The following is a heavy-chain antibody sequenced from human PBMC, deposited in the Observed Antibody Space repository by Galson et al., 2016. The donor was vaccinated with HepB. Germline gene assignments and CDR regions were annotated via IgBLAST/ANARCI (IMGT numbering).Heavy chain of an antibody. V-gene: IGHV3-33*03. J-gene: IGHJ4*02. CDR1: GFTLTTYG. Sequence: SLRLSCAASGFTLTTYGMHWVRQAPGKGLEWVAVIWSDGNTRFGDSVKGRFTISRDEVRNTVNLQMNSLRAEDTAIYYCGKEASSRTKCRRLDYWGQGTLVTVSS. CDR3: GKEASSRTKCRRLDY. CDR2: IWSDGNT. D-gene: IGHD2-2*01.